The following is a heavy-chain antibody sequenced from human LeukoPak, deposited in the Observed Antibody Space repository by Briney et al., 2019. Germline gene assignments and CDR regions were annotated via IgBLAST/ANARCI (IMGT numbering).Heavy chain of an antibody. CDR3: ARVHSIRFLEWLADYYYGMDV. J-gene: IGHJ6*02. D-gene: IGHD3-3*01. Sequence: ASVKVSCKASGYTFTSYGISWVRQAPGQGLEWMGWISAYNGNTNYAQKLLGRVTMTTDTSTSTAYMELRSLRSDDTAVYYCARVHSIRFLEWLADYYYGMDVWGQGTTVTVSS. V-gene: IGHV1-18*01. CDR2: ISAYNGNT. CDR1: GYTFTSYG.